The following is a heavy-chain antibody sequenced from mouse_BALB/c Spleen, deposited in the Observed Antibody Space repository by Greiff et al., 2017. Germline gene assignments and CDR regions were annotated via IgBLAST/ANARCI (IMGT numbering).Heavy chain of an antibody. V-gene: IGHV1-7*01. CDR3: ARGNYYGSSYGY. Sequence: QVQLQQSGAELAKPGASVKMSCKASGYTFTSYWMHWVKQRPGQGLEWIGYINPSTGYTEYNQKFKDKATLTADKSSSTACMQLSSLTSEDSAVYYCARGNYYGSSYGYWGQGTTLTVSS. CDR1: GYTFTSYW. D-gene: IGHD1-1*01. CDR2: INPSTGYT. J-gene: IGHJ2*01.